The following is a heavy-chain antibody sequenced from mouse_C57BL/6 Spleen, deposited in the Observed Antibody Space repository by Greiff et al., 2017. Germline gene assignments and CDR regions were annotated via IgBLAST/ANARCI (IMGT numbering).Heavy chain of an antibody. D-gene: IGHD1-1*01. V-gene: IGHV1-64*01. CDR2: IPPNSGST. CDR3: ARRGYGSSPDYFDY. CDR1: GYTFTSYW. Sequence: QVQLQQPGAELVKPGASVKLSCKASGYTFTSYWMHWVKQRPGQGLEWIGMIPPNSGSTNYNEKFKSKATLTVDKSSSTAYMQLSSLTSEDSAVYYCARRGYGSSPDYFDYWGQGTTLTVSS. J-gene: IGHJ2*01.